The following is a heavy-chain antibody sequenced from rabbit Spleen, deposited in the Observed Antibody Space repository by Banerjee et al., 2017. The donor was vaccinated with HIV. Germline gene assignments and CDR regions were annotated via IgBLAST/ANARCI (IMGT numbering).Heavy chain of an antibody. CDR1: GFSFSSSYY. J-gene: IGHJ6*01. V-gene: IGHV1S45*01. CDR2: INTATGKG. CDR3: ARDTGSSFSSYGMDL. Sequence: QEQLVESGGGLVQPEGSLTLTCTASGFSFSSSYYMCWVRQAPGKGLEWIACINTATGKGVYANWAKGRFTISRTSSTTVTLQMTSLTVADTATYFCARDTGSSFSSYGMDLWGPGTLVTVS. D-gene: IGHD8-1*01.